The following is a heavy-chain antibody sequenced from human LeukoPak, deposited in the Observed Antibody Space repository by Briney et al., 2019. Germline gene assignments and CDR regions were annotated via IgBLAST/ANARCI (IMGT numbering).Heavy chain of an antibody. CDR3: AKDLEQQLAQGAFDY. V-gene: IGHV3-23*01. J-gene: IGHJ4*02. D-gene: IGHD6-13*01. Sequence: ETLSLTCTVSGYSISSGYYWGWIRQPPGKGLEWVSAISGSGGSTYYADSVKGRFTISRDNSKNTLYLQMNSLRAEDTAVYYCAKDLEQQLAQGAFDYWGQGTLVTVSS. CDR1: GYSISSGYY. CDR2: ISGSGGST.